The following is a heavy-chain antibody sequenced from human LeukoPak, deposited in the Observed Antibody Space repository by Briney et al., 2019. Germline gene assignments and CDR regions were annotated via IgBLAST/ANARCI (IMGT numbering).Heavy chain of an antibody. Sequence: GGSLRLSCAASGFTVSSNYMSWVRQAPGKGLEWVSVIYSGGSTYYADSVKGRFTISRDNSKNTLYLQMNSLRAEDTAVYYCAKATRWGSAEVPVYYFDYWGQGTLVTVSS. CDR1: GFTVSSNY. CDR3: AKATRWGSAEVPVYYFDY. J-gene: IGHJ4*02. CDR2: IYSGGST. D-gene: IGHD6-13*01. V-gene: IGHV3-66*01.